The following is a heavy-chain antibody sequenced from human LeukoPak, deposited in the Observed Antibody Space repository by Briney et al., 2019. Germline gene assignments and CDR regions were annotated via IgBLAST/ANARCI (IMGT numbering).Heavy chain of an antibody. CDR3: ARAPWGIAVAGQIKGFYYYYMDV. Sequence: SQTLSLTCAISGDSVSSNSAAWNWIRQSPSRGLEWLGRTYYRSEWYNDYAVSVKSRITINPDTSKNQFSLQLNSVTPEDTAVYYCARAPWGIAVAGQIKGFYYYYMDVWGKGTTVTVSS. CDR2: TYYRSEWYN. CDR1: GDSVSSNSAA. J-gene: IGHJ6*03. V-gene: IGHV6-1*01. D-gene: IGHD6-19*01.